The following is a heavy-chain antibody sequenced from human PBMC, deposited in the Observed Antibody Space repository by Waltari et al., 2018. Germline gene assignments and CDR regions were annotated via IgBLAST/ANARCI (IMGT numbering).Heavy chain of an antibody. D-gene: IGHD2-8*01. CDR2: IYPVDLAT. Sequence: EVQLVQSGAEVKKPGESLKISCQGTGYTFASYWIGWVRQMPGKGLEWMGIIYPVDLATRYCPSFQVQFTISADKSISTAYLQWSSLKASDTAMDHCARHGLRDCTNGVCSFEGMDVWGQGTTVTVSS. CDR1: GYTFASYW. V-gene: IGHV5-51*01. J-gene: IGHJ6*02. CDR3: ARHGLRDCTNGVCSFEGMDV.